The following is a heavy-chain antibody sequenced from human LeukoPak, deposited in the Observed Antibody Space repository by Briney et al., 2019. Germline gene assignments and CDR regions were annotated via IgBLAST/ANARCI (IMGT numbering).Heavy chain of an antibody. V-gene: IGHV3-23*01. Sequence: GGSLRLSCAASGFTFSSYAMSWVRQAPGKGLEWVSAISGSGGSTYYADSVKGRFTISRDNSKNTLYLQMNSLRAEDTAVYYCAEDNRPRIVVVPAAILVGMDVWGKGTTVTVSS. CDR3: AEDNRPRIVVVPAAILVGMDV. J-gene: IGHJ6*04. CDR1: GFTFSSYA. D-gene: IGHD2-2*01. CDR2: ISGSGGST.